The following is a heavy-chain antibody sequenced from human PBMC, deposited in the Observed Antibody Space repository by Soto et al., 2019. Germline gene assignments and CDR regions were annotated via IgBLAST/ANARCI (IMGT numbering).Heavy chain of an antibody. D-gene: IGHD2-15*01. J-gene: IGHJ3*02. CDR1: GGSFRGYY. CDR2: INHSGST. CDR3: ARAERYCSGGSCYPGSDAFDI. Sequence: TSETLSLTCAVYGGSFRGYYWSWIRQPPGKGLEWIGEINHSGSTNYNPSLKSRVTISVDTSKNQFSLKLSSVTAADTAVYYCARAERYCSGGSCYPGSDAFDIWGQGTMVTVSS. V-gene: IGHV4-34*01.